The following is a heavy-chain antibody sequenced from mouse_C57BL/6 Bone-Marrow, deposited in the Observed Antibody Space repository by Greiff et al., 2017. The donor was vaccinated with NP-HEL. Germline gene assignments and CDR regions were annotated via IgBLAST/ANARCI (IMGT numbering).Heavy chain of an antibody. Sequence: VQLQQPGAELVRPGSSVKLSCKASGYTFTSYWMDWVKQRPGQGLEWIGNIYPSDSETHYNQKFKDKATLTVDKSSSTAYMQLSSLTSEDSAVYYCAREGNYYAWFAYWGQGTLVTVSA. D-gene: IGHD2-1*01. V-gene: IGHV1-61*01. CDR3: AREGNYYAWFAY. J-gene: IGHJ3*01. CDR1: GYTFTSYW. CDR2: IYPSDSET.